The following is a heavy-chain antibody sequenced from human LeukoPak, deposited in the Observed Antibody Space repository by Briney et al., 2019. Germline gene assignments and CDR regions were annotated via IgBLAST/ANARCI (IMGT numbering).Heavy chain of an antibody. Sequence: GGSLRLSCAASGFSFTNAWMSWVRQAPGKGLEWVGRIKSKSDGGATDYAAPVKGRFTISRDDSKNTLYLQMNSLKIEDAGVYYCTREGGKVEYWGQGTLVTVSS. D-gene: IGHD3-16*01. V-gene: IGHV3-15*01. CDR3: TREGGKVEY. J-gene: IGHJ4*02. CDR1: GFSFTNAW. CDR2: IKSKSDGGAT.